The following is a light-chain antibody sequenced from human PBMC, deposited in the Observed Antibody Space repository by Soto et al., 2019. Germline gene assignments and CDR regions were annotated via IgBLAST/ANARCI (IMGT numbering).Light chain of an antibody. J-gene: IGLJ1*01. V-gene: IGLV2-14*01. CDR3: SSYTSISFYV. Sequence: LAQPASVSGSPGQSITISCSGTSSDVGAYNYVSWYQQHPGKAPKLMIYEVTNRPSGVSSRFSGSKSDNTASLTISGLQAEDEADYYCSSYTSISFYVFGTGTKVTVL. CDR2: EVT. CDR1: SSDVGAYNY.